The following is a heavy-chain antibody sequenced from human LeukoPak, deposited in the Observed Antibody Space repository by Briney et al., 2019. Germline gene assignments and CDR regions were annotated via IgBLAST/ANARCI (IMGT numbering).Heavy chain of an antibody. CDR2: ISSSGSTI. D-gene: IGHD2-2*02. CDR3: AREYCSSTSCYTGGYYYYYYMDV. V-gene: IGHV3-11*04. Sequence: GGSLRLSCAASGFTFSDYYMSWIRQAPGKGLEWVSYISSSGSTIYYADSVKGRFTISRDNAKNSLYLQMNSLRAEDTAVYYCAREYCSSTSCYTGGYYYYYYMDVWGKGTTVTVSS. J-gene: IGHJ6*03. CDR1: GFTFSDYY.